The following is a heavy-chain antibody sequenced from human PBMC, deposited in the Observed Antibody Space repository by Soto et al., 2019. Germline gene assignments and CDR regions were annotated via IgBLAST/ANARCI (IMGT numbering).Heavy chain of an antibody. Sequence: AVKISCKASGYTFTSYYIHRVRQAPGQGREWMGIINPSGGSTSYEQKFQGRVTITRDTSTSTVYMELSSLRSEDTAVYYCARAMSSSSWSYDAFDIWGQGTMVTVSS. J-gene: IGHJ3*02. V-gene: IGHV1-46*01. CDR2: INPSGGST. D-gene: IGHD6-13*01. CDR1: GYTFTSYY. CDR3: ARAMSSSSWSYDAFDI.